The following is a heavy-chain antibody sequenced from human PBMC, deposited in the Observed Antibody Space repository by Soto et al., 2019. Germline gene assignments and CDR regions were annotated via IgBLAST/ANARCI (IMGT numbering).Heavy chain of an antibody. Sequence: EVQLVQSGAEVKKPGESLKISCKGCGCSFTSYWIGWVRQMHGKCLEWMGIIYPGDSDTRYSPSFQGQVTISADTSISTAYLQWSSLKASDPAMYYCARLGGQAAVPSYYYYYMDVWGKGTTVAVSS. V-gene: IGHV5-51*03. CDR1: GCSFTSYW. D-gene: IGHD2-15*01. J-gene: IGHJ6*03. CDR3: ARLGGQAAVPSYYYYYMDV. CDR2: IYPGDSDT.